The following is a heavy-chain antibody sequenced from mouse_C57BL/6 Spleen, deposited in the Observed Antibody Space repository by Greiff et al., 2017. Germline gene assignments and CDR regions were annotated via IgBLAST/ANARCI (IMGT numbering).Heavy chain of an antibody. CDR3: ARDFDYDEGDWYFDV. V-gene: IGHV5-4*01. CDR1: GFTFSSYA. D-gene: IGHD2-4*01. J-gene: IGHJ1*03. CDR2: ISDGGSYT. Sequence: EVQGVESGGGLVKPGGSLKLSCAASGFTFSSYAMSWVRQTPDKRLEWVATISDGGSYTYYPDNVKGRFTISRDNAKNNLYLQMSHLKSEDTAMYYCARDFDYDEGDWYFDVWGTGTTVTVSS.